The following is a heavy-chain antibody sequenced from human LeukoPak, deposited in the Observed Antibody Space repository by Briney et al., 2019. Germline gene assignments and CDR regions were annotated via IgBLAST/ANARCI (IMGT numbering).Heavy chain of an antibody. CDR2: ISDTGTTQ. CDR3: ARADSSGYYLNSDAFDI. CDR1: GFTFSSYE. J-gene: IGHJ3*02. D-gene: IGHD3-22*01. Sequence: GGSLRLSCAASGFTFSSYELNWVRQAPGKGLEWVSYISDTGTTQHYADSVKGRFTISRDNSKNTLYLQMNSLRAEDTAVYYCARADSSGYYLNSDAFDIWGQGTMVTVSS. V-gene: IGHV3-48*03.